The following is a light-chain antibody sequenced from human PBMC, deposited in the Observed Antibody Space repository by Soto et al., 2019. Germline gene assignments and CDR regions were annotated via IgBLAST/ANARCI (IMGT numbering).Light chain of an antibody. J-gene: IGLJ1*01. Sequence: QSVLTQPPSVSGAPGQRVTISCTGSSSNIGAGYDVHWYQQLPGTAPKLLIYGNSNRPSGVPDRFSGSKSGTSASLAITRLQAEDEADYYCQSYDSSLSGLYVFGTVTKVTVL. V-gene: IGLV1-40*01. CDR1: SSNIGAGYD. CDR2: GNS. CDR3: QSYDSSLSGLYV.